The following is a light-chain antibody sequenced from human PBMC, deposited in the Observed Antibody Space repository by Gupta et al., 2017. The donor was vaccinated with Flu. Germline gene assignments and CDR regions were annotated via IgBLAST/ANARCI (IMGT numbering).Light chain of an antibody. CDR3: QAWDSSTAWV. Sequence: THLRAVSVSPGQTASITCSGDKLGDKYACWYQQRPGQSPVLVIYQDTKRPSGIPERFSGSNSGNTATLTISGTQAMDEADYYCQAWDSSTAWVFGG. CDR1: KLGDKY. J-gene: IGLJ3*02. V-gene: IGLV3-1*01. CDR2: QDT.